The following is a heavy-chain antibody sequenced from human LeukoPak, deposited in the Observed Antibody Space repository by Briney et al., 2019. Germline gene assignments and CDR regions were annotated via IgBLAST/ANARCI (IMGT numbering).Heavy chain of an antibody. CDR1: GFTFDITW. J-gene: IGHJ4*02. D-gene: IGHD3-9*01. CDR2: ITSDGSST. Sequence: GGSLRLSCAASGFTFDITWLHWVRQPPGKGLVWVARITSDGSSTTYAESVKGRFTISRDNAKNTLYLQMNSLRAEDTAVYYCARGADSGYSSDNWGQGTLVSVSS. V-gene: IGHV3-74*03. CDR3: ARGADSGYSSDN.